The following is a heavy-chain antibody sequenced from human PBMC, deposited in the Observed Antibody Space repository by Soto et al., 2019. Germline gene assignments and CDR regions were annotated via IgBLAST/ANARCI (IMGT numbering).Heavy chain of an antibody. CDR2: IRAFSGRK. D-gene: IGHD1-26*01. V-gene: IGHV1-18*01. CDR1: GFNFFNYG. Sequence: VQLVQSGAEVKKPGASVKVSCKTSGFNFFNYGYTWVRQAPGQGLEWVGCIRAFSGRKDYAPKFQGRVTLTADTSTSTAYMELGSLTSDDTSVDYCARTSSTANFEGWGQGTLVTVSS. CDR3: ARTSSTANFEG. J-gene: IGHJ4*02.